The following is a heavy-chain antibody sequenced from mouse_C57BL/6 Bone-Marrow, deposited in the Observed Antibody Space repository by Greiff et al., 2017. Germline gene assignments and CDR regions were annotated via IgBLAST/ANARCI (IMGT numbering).Heavy chain of an antibody. Sequence: QVQLKQPGAELVKPGASVKLSCKASGYTFTSSWMHWVKQRPGQGLEWIGMIHPNSGSTNYNEKFKSKATLTVDNSSSTAYMQLSSLTSEDSAVYYSEREGYYYGSYYCDDWGQGTTLTVSS. CDR2: IHPNSGST. CDR1: GYTFTSSW. D-gene: IGHD1-1*01. J-gene: IGHJ2*01. CDR3: EREGYYYGSYYCDD. V-gene: IGHV1-64*01.